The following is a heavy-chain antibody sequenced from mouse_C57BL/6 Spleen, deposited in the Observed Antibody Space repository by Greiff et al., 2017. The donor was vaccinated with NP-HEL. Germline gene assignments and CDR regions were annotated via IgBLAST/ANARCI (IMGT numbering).Heavy chain of an antibody. CDR3: ARYYTFGSSYGYAMDY. V-gene: IGHV1-69*01. CDR2: IDPSDSYT. J-gene: IGHJ4*01. D-gene: IGHD1-1*01. Sequence: QVQLQQPGAELVMPGASVKLSCKASGYTFTSYWMHWVKQRPGQGLEWIGEIDPSDSYTNYNQKFKGKSTLTVDKSSSTAYMQLSSLTSEDSAVYYCARYYTFGSSYGYAMDYWGQGTSVTVSS. CDR1: GYTFTSYW.